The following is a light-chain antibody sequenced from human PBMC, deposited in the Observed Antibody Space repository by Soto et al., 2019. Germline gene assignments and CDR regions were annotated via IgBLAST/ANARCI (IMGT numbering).Light chain of an antibody. Sequence: QSVLTQPPSASGTPGKRVTISCSGSSSNIGSNYVYWYQQLPGTAPKLLIYRNNQRPSGVPDRFSGSKSGTSASLAISGLRSEDEADHYCSSYAGRNNPRVFGTGTKVTVL. V-gene: IGLV1-47*01. J-gene: IGLJ1*01. CDR3: SSYAGRNNPRV. CDR2: RNN. CDR1: SSNIGSNY.